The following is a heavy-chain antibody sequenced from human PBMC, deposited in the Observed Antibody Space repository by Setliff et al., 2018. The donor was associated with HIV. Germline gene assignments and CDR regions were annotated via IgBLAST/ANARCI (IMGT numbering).Heavy chain of an antibody. CDR3: ATDPKGDGWAYFDS. CDR1: GASMTSHY. Sequence: SETLSLTCSVAGASMTSHYLAWIRQPRGMGLEWIGNIYGSGTTKYNPSLRSRVTISVDKSKNQLSLSPDSVTAADTAVYYCATDPKGDGWAYFDSWGQGTLVTVS. J-gene: IGHJ4*02. CDR2: IYGSGTT. V-gene: IGHV4-59*11. D-gene: IGHD6-19*01.